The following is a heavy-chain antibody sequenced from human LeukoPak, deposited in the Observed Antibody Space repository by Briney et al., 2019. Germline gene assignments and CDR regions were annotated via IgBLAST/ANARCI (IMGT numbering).Heavy chain of an antibody. Sequence: GSLRLSCAASGFTFSSYWRSWVRQAPGKGLEWVANIKQDGSEKYYVDSVKGRFTISRDNAKNSLYLQMNSLRAEDTAVYYCARVHVLLWFGELQNTYYFDYWGQGTLVTVSS. CDR1: GFTFSSYW. CDR3: ARVHVLLWFGELQNTYYFDY. CDR2: IKQDGSEK. J-gene: IGHJ4*02. D-gene: IGHD3-10*01. V-gene: IGHV3-7*01.